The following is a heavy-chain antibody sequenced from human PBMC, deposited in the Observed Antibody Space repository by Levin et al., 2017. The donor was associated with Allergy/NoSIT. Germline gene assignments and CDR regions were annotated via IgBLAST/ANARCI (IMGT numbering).Heavy chain of an antibody. Sequence: SQTLSLTCTVSGGSISSYYWSWIRQPPGKGLEWIGYIYYSGSTNYNPSLKSRVTISVDTSKNQFSLKLSSVTAADTAVYYCARPVQPGVVNYAFDIWGQGTMVTVSS. CDR1: GGSISSYY. J-gene: IGHJ3*02. CDR2: IYYSGST. V-gene: IGHV4-59*08. CDR3: ARPVQPGVVNYAFDI. D-gene: IGHD3-3*01.